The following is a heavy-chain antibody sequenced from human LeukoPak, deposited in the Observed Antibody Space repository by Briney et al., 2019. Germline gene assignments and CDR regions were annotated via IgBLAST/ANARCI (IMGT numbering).Heavy chain of an antibody. CDR2: INHSGST. CDR1: GGSFSGYY. J-gene: IGHJ3*02. D-gene: IGHD4-17*01. CDR3: ALGEGAFDI. Sequence: SETLSLTCAVYGGSFSGYYWSWIRQPPGKGLEWIGEINHSGSTNYNPSLKSRVTISVDRSKNQFSLKLSSVTAADTAVYYCALGEGAFDIWGQGTMVTVSS. V-gene: IGHV4-34*01.